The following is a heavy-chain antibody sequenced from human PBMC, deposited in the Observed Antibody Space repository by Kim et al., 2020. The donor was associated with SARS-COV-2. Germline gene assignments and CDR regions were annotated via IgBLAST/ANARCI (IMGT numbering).Heavy chain of an antibody. CDR1: GGSISSSSYY. J-gene: IGHJ4*02. D-gene: IGHD2-21*01. CDR2: IYYSGST. Sequence: SETLSLTCTVSGGSISSSSYYWGWIRQPPGKGLEWIGSIYYSGSTYYNPSLKSRVTISVDTSKNQFSLKLSSVTAADTAVYYCARQAPHIVVVIAILGYFDYWGQGTLVTVSS. CDR3: ARQAPHIVVVIAILGYFDY. V-gene: IGHV4-39*01.